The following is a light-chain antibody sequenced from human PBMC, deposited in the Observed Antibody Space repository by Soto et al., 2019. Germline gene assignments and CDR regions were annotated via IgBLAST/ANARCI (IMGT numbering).Light chain of an antibody. CDR2: DAS. J-gene: IGKJ1*01. V-gene: IGKV3-11*01. CDR1: QSVSSY. Sequence: ENVLTQSPATRPLSTGERATLSCWASQSVSSYLAWYQQKPGQAPRLLSYDASNRATGIPARFSGGGSGTDFTLPISSLETEDFAVYYCQQLSNWPRTLGQGTRWIS. CDR3: QQLSNWPRT.